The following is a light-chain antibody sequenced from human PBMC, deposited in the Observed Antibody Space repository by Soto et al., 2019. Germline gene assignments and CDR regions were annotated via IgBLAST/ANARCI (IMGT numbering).Light chain of an antibody. CDR2: AAS. CDR3: QQSYSTPRT. J-gene: IGKJ1*01. CDR1: QSISSY. Sequence: IQMTQSPSSLSASVGDRVTITCRASQSISSYLNWYQQKPGKAPKLLIYAASSLQSGVPSRFSGSGSGTDFTLTISSLQPEDFATYYCQQSYSTPRTFGQGTKGGYQ. V-gene: IGKV1-39*01.